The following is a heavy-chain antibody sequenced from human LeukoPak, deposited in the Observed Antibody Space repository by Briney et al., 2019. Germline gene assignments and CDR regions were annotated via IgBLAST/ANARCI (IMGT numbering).Heavy chain of an antibody. CDR2: MNQDGGER. V-gene: IGHV3-7*01. CDR3: ASPGDYRAFHI. Sequence: PGGSLRLSCAASGFTFSNSWMSWVRQAPGKGLEWVANMNQDGGERYYGDSVKGRFTISRDNAKNSLFLQMNSLRVEDTAVYFCASPGDYRAFHIWGQGTMVTVSS. D-gene: IGHD4-17*01. J-gene: IGHJ3*02. CDR1: GFTFSNSW.